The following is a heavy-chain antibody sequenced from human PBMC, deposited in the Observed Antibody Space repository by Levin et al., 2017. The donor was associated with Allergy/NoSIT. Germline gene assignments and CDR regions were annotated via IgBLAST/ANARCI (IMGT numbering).Heavy chain of an antibody. CDR2: ISSSSSYT. J-gene: IGHJ3*02. V-gene: IGHV3-11*05. CDR1: GFTFSDYY. CDR3: ARDRAVAGTRLDI. D-gene: IGHD6-19*01. Sequence: GESLKISCAASGFTFSDYYMSWIRQAPGKGLEWVSYISSSSSYTNYADSVKGRFTISRDNAKNSLYLQMNSLRAEDTAVYYCARDRAVAGTRLDIWGQGTMVTVSS.